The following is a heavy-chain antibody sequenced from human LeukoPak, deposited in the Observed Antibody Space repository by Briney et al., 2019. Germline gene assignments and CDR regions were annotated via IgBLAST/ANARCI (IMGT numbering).Heavy chain of an antibody. V-gene: IGHV3-7*01. Sequence: GGSLRLSCAASTFTLGRYWMTWVRQAPGRGLEWVANIDQDGSGKYYGDSVKGRFSISRDNAENSLFLQMKNLRVDDSAVYYCARGGSGSSKHWVFWGQGTLVTVSS. J-gene: IGHJ4*02. CDR3: ARGGSGSSKHWVF. CDR1: TFTLGRYW. D-gene: IGHD1-1*01. CDR2: IDQDGSGK.